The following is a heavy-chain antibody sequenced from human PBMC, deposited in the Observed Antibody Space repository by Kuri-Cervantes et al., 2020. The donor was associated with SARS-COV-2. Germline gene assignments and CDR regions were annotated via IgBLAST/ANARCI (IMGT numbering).Heavy chain of an antibody. CDR3: ATGPPETVRWFDP. J-gene: IGHJ5*02. CDR1: GYTFTSYY. D-gene: IGHD1-14*01. CDR2: FDPEDGET. V-gene: IGHV1-24*01. Sequence: ASVKVSCKASGYTFTSYYMHWVRQAPGKGLEWMGGFDPEDGETIYAQKFQGRVTMTEDTSTDTAYMELSSLRSEDTAVYYCATGPPETVRWFDPWGQGTLVTVSS.